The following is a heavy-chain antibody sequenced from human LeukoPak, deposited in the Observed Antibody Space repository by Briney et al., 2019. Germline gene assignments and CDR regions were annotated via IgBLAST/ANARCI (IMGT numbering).Heavy chain of an antibody. CDR2: IKKDGNGK. V-gene: IGHV3-7*03. CDR1: GFTFSSDW. J-gene: IGHJ4*02. CDR3: ARGRYSSTTYYFDY. D-gene: IGHD6-13*01. Sequence: PGGSLRLSCAASGFTFSSDWMSWVRQAPGKGLEWVANIKKDGNGKYYVDSVRGRFTISRDNAKSSLYLQTNSLRAGDTAVYYCARGRYSSTTYYFDYWGQGTLVTVSS.